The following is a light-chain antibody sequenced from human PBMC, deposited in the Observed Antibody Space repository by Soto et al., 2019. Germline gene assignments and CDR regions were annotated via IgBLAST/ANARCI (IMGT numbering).Light chain of an antibody. CDR3: CSYAGRYSYV. Sequence: QSALTQPRSVSGSPGQSVTISCTGTNSDVGGYNFVSWYQQHPGKAPKLMIYDVSQRPSGVPDRFSGSKSGNTASLIISGLQDEDEADFYCCSYAGRYSYVFGTGTKLTVL. J-gene: IGLJ1*01. CDR2: DVS. V-gene: IGLV2-11*01. CDR1: NSDVGGYNF.